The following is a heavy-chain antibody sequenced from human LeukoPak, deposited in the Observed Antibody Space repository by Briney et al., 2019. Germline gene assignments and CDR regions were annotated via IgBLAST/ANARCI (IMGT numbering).Heavy chain of an antibody. V-gene: IGHV4-59*11. CDR3: ARHDDYGGNSFDY. D-gene: IGHD4-23*01. CDR1: GGFMSGHY. Sequence: SETLTLTCTVSGGFMSGHYWSWIRQPPGKGLEWIAYIYYSGGANYNPSLKSRVTISVDTPKNQFSLKLSSVTAADTAVYYCARHDDYGGNSFDYWGQGTLVTVSS. CDR2: IYYSGGA. J-gene: IGHJ4*02.